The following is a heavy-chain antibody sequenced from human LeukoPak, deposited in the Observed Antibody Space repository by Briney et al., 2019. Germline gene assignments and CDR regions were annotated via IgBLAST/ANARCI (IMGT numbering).Heavy chain of an antibody. D-gene: IGHD2-15*01. CDR1: GYRFTGYS. CDR2: INPNSGGT. CDR3: ARESGGNIVFDY. J-gene: IGHJ4*02. V-gene: IGHV1-2*02. Sequence: ASVKVSCKASGYRFTGYSIHWVRQAPGQGLEWMGWINPNSGGTKYAPKFQGRVAMTRDTSISTVYMELSRLRWDDTAVYYWARESGGNIVFDYWGQGNLVTVSS.